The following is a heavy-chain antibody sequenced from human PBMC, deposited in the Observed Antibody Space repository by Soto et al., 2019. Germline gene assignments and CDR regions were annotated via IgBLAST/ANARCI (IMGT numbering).Heavy chain of an antibody. J-gene: IGHJ6*02. CDR3: ARRFAEYYEGSGTSDYFFGMDV. CDR1: GGTFSSYA. CDR2: IIPIFGTA. D-gene: IGHD3-10*01. V-gene: IGHV1-69*01. Sequence: VKLVQPGAEVKKPGSSVKVSCKASGGTFSSYAISWVRQAPGQGLEWMGGIIPIFGTANYEQKFQGRVTITADASTSTAYMELSGLRSEATAVYYCARRFAEYYEGSGTSDYFFGMDVWGQGTMVTVSS.